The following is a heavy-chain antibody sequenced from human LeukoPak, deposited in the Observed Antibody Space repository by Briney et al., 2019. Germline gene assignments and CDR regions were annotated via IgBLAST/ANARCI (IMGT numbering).Heavy chain of an antibody. J-gene: IGHJ3*02. D-gene: IGHD1-26*01. V-gene: IGHV4-38-2*02. Sequence: SETLSLTCTVSGYSISSGYYWGWIRQPPGKGLEWIGSIYHSGSTYYNPSLKSRVTISVDTSKNQFSLKLSSVTAADTAVYYCARDWEGVGATTFAFDIWGQGTMVTVSS. CDR2: IYHSGST. CDR1: GYSISSGYY. CDR3: ARDWEGVGATTFAFDI.